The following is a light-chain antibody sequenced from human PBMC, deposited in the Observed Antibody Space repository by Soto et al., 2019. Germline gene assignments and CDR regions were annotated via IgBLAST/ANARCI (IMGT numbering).Light chain of an antibody. CDR2: DAN. CDR1: SSVIGASKY. CDR3: SSYIITATF. Sequence: QSALTQPASVSGSPGQSITISCTGASSVIGASKYVSWYQQHPGKAPKLLIYDANSRPSGVSNRFSGSKSGNTASLTISGLQVEDEATYYCSSYIITATFFGGGTKVTVL. J-gene: IGLJ2*01. V-gene: IGLV2-14*03.